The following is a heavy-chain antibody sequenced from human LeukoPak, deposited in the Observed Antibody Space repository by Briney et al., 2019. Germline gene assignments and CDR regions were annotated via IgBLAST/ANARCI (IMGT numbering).Heavy chain of an antibody. J-gene: IGHJ4*02. D-gene: IGHD6-19*01. CDR1: GYTFTSYS. V-gene: IGHV1-18*01. CDR2: ISAYNGNT. CDR3: ARSPKSIAVGGTGFDY. Sequence: ASVKVSCKASGYTFTSYSISWVRQAPGQGLEWMGWISAYNGNTSYAQKLQGRVTMTTDTSTSTAYMELRSLRSDDTAVYYCARSPKSIAVGGTGFDYWGQGTLVTVSS.